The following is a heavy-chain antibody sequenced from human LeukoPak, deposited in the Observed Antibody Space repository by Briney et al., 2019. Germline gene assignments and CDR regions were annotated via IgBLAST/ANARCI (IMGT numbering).Heavy chain of an antibody. J-gene: IGHJ4*02. CDR3: AKDPRVGDGSGTYYPLYYFDY. CDR1: GFTFSSYA. V-gene: IGHV3-23*01. Sequence: QTGGSLRLSCAASGFTFSSYAMSWARQAPGKGLEWVSGISGRGSSTYYADSVKGRFTISRDNSKNTLYLQVNSLRAEDTAVYYCAKDPRVGDGSGTYYPLYYFDYWGQGTLVTVSS. CDR2: ISGRGSST. D-gene: IGHD3-10*01.